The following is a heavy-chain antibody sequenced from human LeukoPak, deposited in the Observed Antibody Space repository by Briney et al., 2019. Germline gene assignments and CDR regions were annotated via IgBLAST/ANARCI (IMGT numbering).Heavy chain of an antibody. CDR2: INTSGGST. D-gene: IGHD2-2*01. Sequence: ASVKVSCKASGYTFTSYYMHWVRQAPGQGLEWMGIINTSGGSTSYAQKFQGRVTMTRDMSTCTVYMELSSLRSEDTAVYYCARDSPRDIVVVPAAGYGWFDPWGQGTLVTVSS. V-gene: IGHV1-46*01. CDR3: ARDSPRDIVVVPAAGYGWFDP. J-gene: IGHJ5*02. CDR1: GYTFTSYY.